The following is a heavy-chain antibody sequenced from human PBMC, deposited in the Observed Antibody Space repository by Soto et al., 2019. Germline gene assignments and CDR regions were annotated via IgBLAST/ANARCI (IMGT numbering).Heavy chain of an antibody. D-gene: IGHD6-25*01. Sequence: ASVKVSCKASGYTFTSYGISWARQAPGQGLEWMGWISAYNGNTNYAQKLQGRVTMTTDTSTSTAYMELRSLRSDDTAVYYCARGRVGSAVPPAGFCFDLWRQGTLVTVPS. CDR1: GYTFTSYG. V-gene: IGHV1-18*04. CDR3: ARGRVGSAVPPAGFCFDL. CDR2: ISAYNGNT. J-gene: IGHJ5*02.